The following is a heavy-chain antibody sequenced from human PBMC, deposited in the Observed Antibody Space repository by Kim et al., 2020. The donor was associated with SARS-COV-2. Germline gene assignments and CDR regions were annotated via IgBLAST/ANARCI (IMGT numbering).Heavy chain of an antibody. D-gene: IGHD5-18*01. Sequence: YADSVKRRFTISRDNAKNSLYLQMNSLRAEDTAVYYCARDLQGYSYGDYWGQGTLVTVSS. J-gene: IGHJ4*02. V-gene: IGHV3-21*01. CDR3: ARDLQGYSYGDY.